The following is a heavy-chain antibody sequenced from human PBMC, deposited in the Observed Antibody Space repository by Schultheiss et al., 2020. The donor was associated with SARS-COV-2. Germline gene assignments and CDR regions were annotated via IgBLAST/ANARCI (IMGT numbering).Heavy chain of an antibody. CDR3: AREYSLIAFDI. J-gene: IGHJ3*02. Sequence: GESLKISCAASGFTFSSYWMSWVRQAPGKGLEWVAVIWYDGSNKYYADSVKGRFTISRDNSKNTLYLQMNSLRAEDTAVYYCAREYSLIAFDIWGQGTMVTVSS. D-gene: IGHD2-15*01. CDR1: GFTFSSYW. V-gene: IGHV3-33*08. CDR2: IWYDGSNK.